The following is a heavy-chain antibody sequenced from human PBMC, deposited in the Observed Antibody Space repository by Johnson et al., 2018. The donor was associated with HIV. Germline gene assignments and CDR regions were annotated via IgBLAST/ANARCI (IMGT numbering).Heavy chain of an antibody. V-gene: IGHV3-30-3*01. CDR1: GFTFKSYT. CDR2: ISYDGTKK. D-gene: IGHD3-9*01. Sequence: QVQLVESGGGVVQPGRSLRLSCAASGFTFKSYTVHWVRQAPGKVLEWVAVISYDGTKKNYADSVKGRFTISRDNSKNTLFLQMNSLRAEDTAMYYCAREEGSDILTRGDAFDIWGRGTMVAVSS. CDR3: AREEGSDILTRGDAFDI. J-gene: IGHJ3*02.